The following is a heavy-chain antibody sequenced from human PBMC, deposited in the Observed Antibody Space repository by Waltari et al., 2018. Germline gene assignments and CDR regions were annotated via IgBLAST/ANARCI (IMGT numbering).Heavy chain of an antibody. CDR1: GFTFSSYG. Sequence: QVQLVESGGGVVQPGRPLRRSCAASGFTFSSYGMHWVRQAPGKGLEWVAVIWYDGSNKYYADSVKGRFTISRDNSKNTLYLQMNSLRAEDTAVYYCARDTAMEPLDYWGQGTLVTVSS. CDR2: IWYDGSNK. V-gene: IGHV3-33*01. CDR3: ARDTAMEPLDY. D-gene: IGHD5-18*01. J-gene: IGHJ4*02.